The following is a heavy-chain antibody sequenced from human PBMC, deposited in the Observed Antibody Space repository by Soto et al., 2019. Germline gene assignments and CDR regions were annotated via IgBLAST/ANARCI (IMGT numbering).Heavy chain of an antibody. Sequence: SETLSLTCAVSGDSISSSNWWTWVRQPPGKGLEWIGEIYHSGSTNYNPSLKSRVTISVDKSTNQFSLKLSSVTAADTAVYFCVRETGYSSRGMDVWGQGTTVTVSS. CDR2: IYHSGST. CDR1: GDSISSSNW. D-gene: IGHD6-13*01. J-gene: IGHJ6*02. CDR3: VRETGYSSRGMDV. V-gene: IGHV4-4*02.